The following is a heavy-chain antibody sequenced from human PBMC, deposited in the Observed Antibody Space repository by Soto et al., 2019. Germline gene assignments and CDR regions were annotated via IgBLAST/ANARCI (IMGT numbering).Heavy chain of an antibody. CDR3: ARDHAMVRGLRFDY. CDR1: GGSISSGGYY. D-gene: IGHD3-10*01. J-gene: IGHJ4*02. V-gene: IGHV4-31*03. CDR2: IYYSGST. Sequence: QVQLQESGPGLVKPSQTLSLTCTVSGGSISSGGYYWSWIRQHPGKGLEWIGYIYYSGSTYYNPSRKSRVTISVDTSKNQFSRKLRSVTAADTAVYYCARDHAMVRGLRFDYWGQGTLVTVSS.